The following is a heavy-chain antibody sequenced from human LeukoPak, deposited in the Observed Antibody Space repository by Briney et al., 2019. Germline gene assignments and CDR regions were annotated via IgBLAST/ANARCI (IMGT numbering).Heavy chain of an antibody. Sequence: GGSLRLSCAASGFTFSSYDMNWVRQAPGKGLEWVSYISTSSSTRYYADSVKGRFTISRDNAKNSLYLQMNSLRAEDTAVYYCARAESLRFLEWLPASDFDYWGQGTLVTVSS. CDR1: GFTFSSYD. CDR2: ISTSSSTR. D-gene: IGHD3-3*01. V-gene: IGHV3-48*01. CDR3: ARAESLRFLEWLPASDFDY. J-gene: IGHJ4*02.